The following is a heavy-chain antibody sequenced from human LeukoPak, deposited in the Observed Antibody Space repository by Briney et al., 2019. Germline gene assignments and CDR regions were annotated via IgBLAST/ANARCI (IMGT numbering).Heavy chain of an antibody. J-gene: IGHJ4*02. CDR1: GDSSSSHY. V-gene: IGHV4-59*11. CDR3: ASTGQVGSFDS. D-gene: IGHD3-10*01. CDR2: VYSSGAA. Sequence: SETLSLTCIVSGDSSSSHYWSWIRQPPGKGLEWIGYVYSSGAANYNPSLRSRATVSVDTSNNRVSLSLTSVTAADTAVYYCASTGQVGSFDSWGQGTLVSVSS.